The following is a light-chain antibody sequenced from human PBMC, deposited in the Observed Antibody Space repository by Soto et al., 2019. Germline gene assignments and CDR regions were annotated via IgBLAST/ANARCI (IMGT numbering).Light chain of an antibody. CDR3: CSYAGNSTWV. V-gene: IGLV2-23*02. CDR2: EVS. Sequence: QSVLTQPASVSGSPGQSITISCTGTSSDVGSYNLVSWYQQHPGKAPKLMIYEVSKRPSGVSNRFSGSKSGNTASLTISGLQAEYEADSYCCSYAGNSTWVFGGGTKLTVL. J-gene: IGLJ3*02. CDR1: SSDVGSYNL.